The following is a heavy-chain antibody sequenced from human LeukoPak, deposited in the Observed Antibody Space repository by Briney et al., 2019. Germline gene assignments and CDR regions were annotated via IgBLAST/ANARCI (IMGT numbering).Heavy chain of an antibody. V-gene: IGHV4-34*01. J-gene: IGHJ4*02. Sequence: SETLSLTCAVYGGSFSGYYWSWIRQPPGKGLEWIGEINHSGSTSYNPSLKSRVTISVDTSKNQFSLKLSSVTAADTAVYYCARFYDSSGSDYWGQGTLVTVSS. CDR1: GGSFSGYY. CDR2: INHSGST. D-gene: IGHD3-22*01. CDR3: ARFYDSSGSDY.